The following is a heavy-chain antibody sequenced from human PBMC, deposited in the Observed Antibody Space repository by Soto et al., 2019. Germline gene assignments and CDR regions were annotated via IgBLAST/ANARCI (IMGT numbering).Heavy chain of an antibody. CDR3: ARRHDYVWGSYRYTGIRYYFEY. J-gene: IGHJ4*02. CDR2: MSHRGST. Sequence: PSESLALTCAVEGGCVRGYYWSWIRQRRGEGLEGIGEMSHRGSTTYNPSLKSRVTISVDTSKTQFSLKLSSVTAADTAVYYCARRHDYVWGSYRYTGIRYYFEYWGQGTLVTV. V-gene: IGHV4-34*01. CDR1: GGCVRGYY. D-gene: IGHD3-16*02.